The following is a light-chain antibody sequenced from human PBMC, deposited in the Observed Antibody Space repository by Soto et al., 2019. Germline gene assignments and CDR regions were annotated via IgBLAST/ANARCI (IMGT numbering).Light chain of an antibody. J-gene: IGKJ5*01. CDR2: DAS. CDR1: QSVSRY. CDR3: QQRSNWPPIT. V-gene: IGKV3-11*01. Sequence: EIVLTQSPATLSLSPGERATLSCRASQSVSRYLAWYQQKPGQAPRLLIYDASNRATGIPARFSGSGSGTAFTLTISSLEPEDFAVYSCQQRSNWPPITFGQGTRLEIK.